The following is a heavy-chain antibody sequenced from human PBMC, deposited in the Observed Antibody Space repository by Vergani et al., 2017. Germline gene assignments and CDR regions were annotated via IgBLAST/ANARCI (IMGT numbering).Heavy chain of an antibody. V-gene: IGHV3-49*04. D-gene: IGHD5-18*01. CDR1: GFSFGDYA. CDR3: SRGRGYSFGYSDY. Sequence: EVRLLESGGGLEQPGGSLRLSCAASGFSFGDYAMTWVRQAPGKGLGWVAFIRNKAYGGTTEYAASVKGRFTISRDDSKRLAYLQVSGLKTEDTAVYCCSRGRGYSFGYSDYWGQGTLGTVSS. J-gene: IGHJ4*02. CDR2: IRNKAYGGTT.